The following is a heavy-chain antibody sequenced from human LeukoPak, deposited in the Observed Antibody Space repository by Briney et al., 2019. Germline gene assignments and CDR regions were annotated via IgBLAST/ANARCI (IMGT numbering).Heavy chain of an antibody. Sequence: GSSVKVSCKASGGTFSSYAISWVRQAPGQGLEWMGGIIPIFGTANYAQKFQGRVTITADESTSTAYMELSSLRSEDTAVCYCARIKAHSSSSFYYGMDVWGQGTTVTVSS. CDR2: IIPIFGTA. CDR1: GGTFSSYA. J-gene: IGHJ6*02. D-gene: IGHD6-6*01. V-gene: IGHV1-69*01. CDR3: ARIKAHSSSSFYYGMDV.